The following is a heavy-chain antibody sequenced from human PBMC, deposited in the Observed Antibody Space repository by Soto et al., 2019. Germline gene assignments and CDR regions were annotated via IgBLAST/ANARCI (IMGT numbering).Heavy chain of an antibody. CDR1: GGSFSGYY. CDR2: INHSGST. J-gene: IGHJ6*02. Sequence: SETLSLTCAVYGGSFSGYYWSWIRQPPGKGLEWIGEINHSGSTNYNPSLKSRVTISVDTSKNQFSLKLSSVTAADTAVYYCARGLARLTVMVRGVIPYGMDVWGQGTTVTVSS. D-gene: IGHD3-10*01. CDR3: ARGLARLTVMVRGVIPYGMDV. V-gene: IGHV4-34*01.